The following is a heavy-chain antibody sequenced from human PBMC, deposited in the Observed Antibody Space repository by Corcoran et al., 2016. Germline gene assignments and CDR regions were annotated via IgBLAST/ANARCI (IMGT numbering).Heavy chain of an antibody. D-gene: IGHD2-15*01. CDR2: ISGSGGST. CDR1: GFTFSSYA. V-gene: IGHV3-23*04. J-gene: IGHJ3*02. CDR3: AKDLGCSGGSCYYDAFDI. Sequence: VQLVESGGGVVQPGGSLRLSCAASGFTFSSYAMSWVRQAPGKGLEWVSAISGSGGSTYYADSVKGRFTISRDNSKNTLYLQMNSLRAEDTAVYYCAKDLGCSGGSCYYDAFDIWGQGTMVTVSS.